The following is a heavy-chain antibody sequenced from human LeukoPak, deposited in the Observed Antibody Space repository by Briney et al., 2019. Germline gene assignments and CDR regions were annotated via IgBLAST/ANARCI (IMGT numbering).Heavy chain of an antibody. D-gene: IGHD6-19*01. Sequence: GGPLRLTCAASGFTFGSYAMHWVRQARGKGLEWVAVISYDGSKKYYADSVKGRFAISRDNSKNTLYLQMNSLRAEDTAVYYCARDVDPGIAVAGSFDYWGQGTLVTVSS. V-gene: IGHV3-30*09. CDR1: GFTFGSYA. CDR3: ARDVDPGIAVAGSFDY. J-gene: IGHJ4*02. CDR2: ISYDGSKK.